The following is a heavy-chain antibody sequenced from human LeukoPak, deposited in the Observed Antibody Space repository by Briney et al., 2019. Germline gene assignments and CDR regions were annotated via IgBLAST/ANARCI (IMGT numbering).Heavy chain of an antibody. Sequence: VASVKVSCKASGGTFSSYAISWVRQAPGQGLEWMGRIIPIFGTANYAQKFQGRVTITTDESTSTAYMELSSLRSEDTAVYYCARVLRSMYSSSWDEYFQHWGQGTLITVSS. J-gene: IGHJ1*01. CDR1: GGTFSSYA. D-gene: IGHD6-13*01. CDR2: IIPIFGTA. V-gene: IGHV1-69*05. CDR3: ARVLRSMYSSSWDEYFQH.